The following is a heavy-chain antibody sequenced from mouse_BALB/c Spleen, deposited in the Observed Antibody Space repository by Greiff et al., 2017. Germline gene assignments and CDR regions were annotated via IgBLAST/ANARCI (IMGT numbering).Heavy chain of an antibody. CDR1: GFNIKDYY. CDR2: IDPENGDT. V-gene: IGHV14-4*02. Sequence: VQLQQSGAELVRSGASVKLSCTASGFNIKDYYMHWVKQRPEQGLEWIGWIDPENGDTEYAPKFQGKATMTADTSSNTAYLQLSSLTSEDTAVYYGNLYYYGSSLYYFDYWGQGTTLTVSS. J-gene: IGHJ2*01. D-gene: IGHD1-1*01. CDR3: NLYYYGSSLYYFDY.